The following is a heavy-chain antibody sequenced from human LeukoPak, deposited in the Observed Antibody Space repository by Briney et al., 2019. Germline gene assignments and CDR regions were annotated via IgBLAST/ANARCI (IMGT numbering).Heavy chain of an antibody. D-gene: IGHD5-18*01. CDR2: INHSGST. CDR3: ARTQAEDSYHGKYFDY. V-gene: IGHV4-34*01. CDR1: GGSISSYY. J-gene: IGHJ4*02. Sequence: SETLSLTCTVSGGSISSYYWSWIRQPPGKGLEWIGEINHSGSTNYNPSLKSRVTISVDTSKNQFSLKLSSVTAADTAVYYCARTQAEDSYHGKYFDYWGQGTLVTVSS.